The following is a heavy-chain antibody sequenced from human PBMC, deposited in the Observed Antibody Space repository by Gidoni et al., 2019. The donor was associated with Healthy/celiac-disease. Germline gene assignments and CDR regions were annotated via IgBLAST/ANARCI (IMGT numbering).Heavy chain of an antibody. J-gene: IGHJ6*03. V-gene: IGHV1-69*01. CDR1: GGTFSSYA. Sequence: QVQLVQSGAEVKKPGSSVKVSCKASGGTFSSYAISWVRQSPGQGLEWMGGIIPIFGTANYAQKFQGRVTITADESTSTAYMELSSLRSEDTAVYYCARDRGVRYCSSTSCHLYYYYYYMDVWGKGTTVTVSS. D-gene: IGHD2-2*01. CDR3: ARDRGVRYCSSTSCHLYYYYYYMDV. CDR2: IIPIFGTA.